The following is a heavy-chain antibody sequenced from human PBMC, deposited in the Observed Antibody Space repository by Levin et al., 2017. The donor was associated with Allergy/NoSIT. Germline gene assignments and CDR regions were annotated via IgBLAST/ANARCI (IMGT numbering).Heavy chain of an antibody. D-gene: IGHD2-21*01. CDR1: GFTFSSYW. V-gene: IGHV3-7*01. J-gene: IGHJ4*02. CDR2: IKQDGSEK. CDR3: ARDGGGGDYVFDY. Sequence: LSLTCAASGFTFSSYWMSWVRQAPGKGLEWVANIKQDGSEKYYVDSVKGRFTISRDNAKNSLYLQMNSLRAEDTAVYYCARDGGGGDYVFDYWGQGTLVTVSS.